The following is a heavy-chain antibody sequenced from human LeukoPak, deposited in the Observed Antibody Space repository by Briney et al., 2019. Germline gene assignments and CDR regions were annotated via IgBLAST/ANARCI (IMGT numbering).Heavy chain of an antibody. J-gene: IGHJ4*02. CDR2: INPNSGGT. CDR1: GYTFTGRY. CDR3: ARDGDGVGDY. Sequence: ASVKVSCKASGYTFTGRYLHWVRQAPGQGLEWMGRINPNSGGTNYAQKFQGRVTMTRDTSISTAYMELSRLRSDDTAVYYRARDGDGVGDYWGQGTLVTVSS. V-gene: IGHV1-2*06. D-gene: IGHD2-8*01.